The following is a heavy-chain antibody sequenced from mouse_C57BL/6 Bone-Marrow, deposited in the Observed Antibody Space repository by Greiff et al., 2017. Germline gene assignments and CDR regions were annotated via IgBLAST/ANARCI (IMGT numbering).Heavy chain of an antibody. D-gene: IGHD1-2*01. Sequence: QVQLKQSGAELVRPGTSVKMSCKASGYTFTNYWIGWAKQRPGHGLEWIGDIYPGGGYTNYNEKFKGKATLTADKSSSPAYMQFSSLTSEDSAIYYCARSYYYGWGFAYWGQGTLVTVSA. V-gene: IGHV1-63*01. CDR2: IYPGGGYT. J-gene: IGHJ3*01. CDR3: ARSYYYGWGFAY. CDR1: GYTFTNYW.